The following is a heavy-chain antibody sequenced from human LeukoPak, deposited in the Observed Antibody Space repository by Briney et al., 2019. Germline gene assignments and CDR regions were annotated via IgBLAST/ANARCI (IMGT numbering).Heavy chain of an antibody. CDR3: ARVRGPDILTGYDAGYYYMDV. D-gene: IGHD3-9*01. CDR1: GVSISSYY. Sequence: SETLSLTCTVSGVSISSYYWSWIRQPPGKGLEWIGYIYYSGSTNYNPSLKSRVTISVDTSKNQFSLKLSSVTAADTAVYYCARVRGPDILTGYDAGYYYMDVWGKGTTVTISS. J-gene: IGHJ6*03. V-gene: IGHV4-59*01. CDR2: IYYSGST.